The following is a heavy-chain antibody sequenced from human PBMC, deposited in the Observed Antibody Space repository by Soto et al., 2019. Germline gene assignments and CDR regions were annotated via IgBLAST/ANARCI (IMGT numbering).Heavy chain of an antibody. J-gene: IGHJ5*02. Sequence: GGSLRLSCITSGFTFSKFWMSWVRQDPGKGLEWVANIKHDGSQSYYEDSVKGRFTISRDNPKNSLYLQVNSLRVDYTAVYFCARLLLYSTSGRGWFDPRGQGTLVTVSS. CDR2: IKHDGSQS. V-gene: IGHV3-7*03. CDR3: ARLLLYSTSGRGWFDP. CDR1: GFTFSKFW. D-gene: IGHD2-15*01.